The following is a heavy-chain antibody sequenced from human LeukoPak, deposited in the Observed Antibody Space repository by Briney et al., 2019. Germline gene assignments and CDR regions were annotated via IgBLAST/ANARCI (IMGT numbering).Heavy chain of an antibody. CDR1: GYTFSGTGWY. CDR3: ARDGPAQMVDFDY. J-gene: IGHJ4*02. Sequence: GASVKASCKASGYTFSGTGWYLYWLRQAPGQGLECMGWIYPYTGATHYAQKFQGRVAMTRDTSISTAYMELSRLRPDDTAVYYCARDGPAQMVDFDYWGQGTLVTVSS. D-gene: IGHD3-10*01. CDR2: IYPYTGAT. V-gene: IGHV1-2*02.